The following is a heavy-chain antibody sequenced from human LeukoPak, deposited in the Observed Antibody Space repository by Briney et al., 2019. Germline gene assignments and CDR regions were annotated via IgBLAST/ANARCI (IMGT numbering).Heavy chain of an antibody. CDR2: ISGSGGST. D-gene: IGHD4-17*01. CDR1: GGSISSYY. J-gene: IGHJ4*02. Sequence: ETLSLTCTVSGGSISSYYWSWIRQPPGKGLEWVSAISGSGGSTYYADSVKGRFTISRDNSKNTLYLQMNSLRAEDTAVYYCAKDPTTDYVFDYWGQGTLVTVSS. V-gene: IGHV3-23*01. CDR3: AKDPTTDYVFDY.